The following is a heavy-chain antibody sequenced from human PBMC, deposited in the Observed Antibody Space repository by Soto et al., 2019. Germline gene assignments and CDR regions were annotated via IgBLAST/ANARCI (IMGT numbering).Heavy chain of an antibody. CDR2: ISYDGSNK. V-gene: IGHV3-30-3*01. CDR3: ARGGSNIRGYSYGKFDY. Sequence: SLRLSCAASGFTFSSYAMHWVRQAPGKGLEWVAVISYDGSNKYYADSVKGRFTISRDNSKNTLYLQMNSLRAKDTAVYYCARGGSNIRGYSYGKFDYWGQGTLVTVSS. J-gene: IGHJ4*02. D-gene: IGHD5-18*01. CDR1: GFTFSSYA.